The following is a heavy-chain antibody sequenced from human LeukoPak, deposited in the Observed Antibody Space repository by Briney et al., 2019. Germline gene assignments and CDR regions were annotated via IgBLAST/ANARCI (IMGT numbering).Heavy chain of an antibody. J-gene: IGHJ6*03. D-gene: IGHD6-19*01. CDR2: IYYSGRN. CDR3: ARHPAERWGSGWYFVYYYYMDV. V-gene: IGHV4-59*08. CDR1: GGSLSSYY. Sequence: PSETLSLTCTVSGGSLSSYYWSWIRQPPGKGLEWIGYIYYSGRNNYNPSLTRRGTISVDKSKKQFSLRQRSVAAADTAVYYCARHPAERWGSGWYFVYYYYMDVWGKGTTVTISS.